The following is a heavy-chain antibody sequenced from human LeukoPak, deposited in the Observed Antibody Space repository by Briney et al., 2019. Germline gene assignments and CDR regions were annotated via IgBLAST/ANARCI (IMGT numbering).Heavy chain of an antibody. J-gene: IGHJ4*02. CDR2: ISSSSSYI. D-gene: IGHD3-10*01. CDR1: GFTFSSYS. Sequence: GGSLRLSCAASGFTFSSYSMNWVRQAPGKGLEWVSSISSSSSYIYYADSVKGRFTISRDNAKNSLYLQMYSLRAEDTAVYYCAPDHGSGSYPFDYWGQGTLVTVSS. CDR3: APDHGSGSYPFDY. V-gene: IGHV3-21*01.